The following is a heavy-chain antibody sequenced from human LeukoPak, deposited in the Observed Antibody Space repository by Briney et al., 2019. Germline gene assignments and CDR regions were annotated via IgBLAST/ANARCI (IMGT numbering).Heavy chain of an antibody. CDR3: ARGRCCSSTSCYLAPFDY. Sequence: SETLSLTCAVYGGSFSGYYWSWIRQPPGKGLEWIGEINHSGSTNYNPSLKSRVTISVDTSKNQFSLKLSSVTAADTAVYYCARGRCCSSTSCYLAPFDYWGQGTLVTVSS. V-gene: IGHV4-34*01. CDR2: INHSGST. J-gene: IGHJ4*02. CDR1: GGSFSGYY. D-gene: IGHD2-2*01.